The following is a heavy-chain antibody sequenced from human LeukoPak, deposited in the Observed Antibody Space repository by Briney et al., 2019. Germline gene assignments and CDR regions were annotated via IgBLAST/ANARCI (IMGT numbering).Heavy chain of an antibody. J-gene: IGHJ4*02. D-gene: IGHD7-27*01. Sequence: SETLSLTCTVSGDSISSGSYYWGWIRQPPGKGLEWIGNIYYSGSTYYNPSLKSRVTISVDTSKNQFSLKVGSVTAADTAVYYCARRNWGSHFDYWGQGTLVTVSS. CDR2: IYYSGST. V-gene: IGHV4-39*01. CDR3: ARRNWGSHFDY. CDR1: GDSISSGSYY.